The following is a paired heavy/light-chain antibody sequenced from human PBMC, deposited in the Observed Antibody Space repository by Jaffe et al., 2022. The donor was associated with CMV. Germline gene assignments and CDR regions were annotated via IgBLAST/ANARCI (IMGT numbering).Light chain of an antibody. Sequence: EIVLTQSPGTLSLSPGERATLSCRASQSVSSSYLAWYQQKPGQAPRLLIYGASSRATGIPDRFSGSGSGTDFTLTISRLEPEDFAVYYCQQYGSSLHTFGQGTKLEIK. CDR3: QQYGSSLHT. V-gene: IGKV3-20*01. J-gene: IGKJ2*01. CDR2: GAS. CDR1: QSVSSSY.
Heavy chain of an antibody. CDR2: IYYSGST. J-gene: IGHJ3*02. D-gene: IGHD3-10*01. CDR3: ATTRSPEYYYGPESAFDI. V-gene: IGHV4-59*08. Sequence: QVQLQESGPGLVKPSETLSLTCTVSGGSISSYYWSWIRQPPGKGLEWIGYIYYSGSTNYNPSLKSRVTISVDTSKNQFSLKLSSVTAADTAVYYCATTRSPEYYYGPESAFDIWGQGTMVTVSS. CDR1: GGSISSYY.